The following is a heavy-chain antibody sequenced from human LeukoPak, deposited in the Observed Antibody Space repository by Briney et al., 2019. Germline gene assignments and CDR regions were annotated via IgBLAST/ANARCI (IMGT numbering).Heavy chain of an antibody. Sequence: GGSLRLSCAASGFTFSSYSMNWVRQAPGKGLEWVSSISSSSSYIYYADSVKGRFTISRDNAKNSLYLQMNSLRAEDTAVYYCARDHVSGWYWFDPWGQGTLVTVSS. J-gene: IGHJ5*02. D-gene: IGHD6-19*01. V-gene: IGHV3-21*04. CDR1: GFTFSSYS. CDR3: ARDHVSGWYWFDP. CDR2: ISSSSSYI.